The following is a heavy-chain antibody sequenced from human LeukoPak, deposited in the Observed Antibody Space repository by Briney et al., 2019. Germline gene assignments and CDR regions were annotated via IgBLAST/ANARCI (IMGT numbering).Heavy chain of an antibody. CDR3: ARELSEGYYYYMDV. J-gene: IGHJ6*03. CDR1: GFTFTTYW. V-gene: IGHV3-7*01. CDR2: IKQDGSEK. Sequence: GGSLRLSCAASGFTFTTYWLGWVRQPPGKGLEWVANIKQDGSEKYYVDSVKGRFTISRDNAKNSLYLQMNSLRAEDTAVYYCARELSEGYYYYMDVWGKGTTVSISS.